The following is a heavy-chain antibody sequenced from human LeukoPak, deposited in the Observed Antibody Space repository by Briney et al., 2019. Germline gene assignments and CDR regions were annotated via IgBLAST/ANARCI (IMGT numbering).Heavy chain of an antibody. J-gene: IGHJ5*02. CDR2: ISYDGSNK. Sequence: GGSLRLSCAASGFTVSSNYMSWVRQAPGKGLEWVAVISYDGSNKYYAGSVKGRFTISRDNSKNTLYLQMNSLRVEDTAVYYCAGALREGWFDPWGQGTLVTVSS. D-gene: IGHD1-26*01. CDR3: AGALREGWFDP. V-gene: IGHV3-30-3*01. CDR1: GFTVSSNY.